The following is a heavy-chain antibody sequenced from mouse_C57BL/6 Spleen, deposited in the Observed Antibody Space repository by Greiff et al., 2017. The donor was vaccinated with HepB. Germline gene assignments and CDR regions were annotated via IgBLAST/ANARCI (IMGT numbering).Heavy chain of an antibody. V-gene: IGHV5-17*01. Sequence: DVQLVESGGGLVKPGGSLKLSCAASGFTFSDYGMHWVRQAPEKGLEWVAYISSGSSTIYYADTVKGRFTISRDNAKNTLFLQMTSLRSEDTAMYYCARPWDGAFDYWGQGTTLTVSS. CDR1: GFTFSDYG. D-gene: IGHD4-1*01. CDR2: ISSGSSTI. CDR3: ARPWDGAFDY. J-gene: IGHJ2*01.